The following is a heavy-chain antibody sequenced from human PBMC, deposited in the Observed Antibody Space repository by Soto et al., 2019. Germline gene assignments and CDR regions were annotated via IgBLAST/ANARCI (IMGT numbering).Heavy chain of an antibody. D-gene: IGHD4-17*01. Sequence: PSETLSLTCTVSGGSISSGGYYWSWIRQPPGKGLEWIGEIYYSGSTNYNPSLKSRVTISVDKSKNQFSLKLSSVTAADTAVYYCAKDLRPDGVWDFDYWGQGTLVTVSS. J-gene: IGHJ4*02. CDR3: AKDLRPDGVWDFDY. CDR2: IYYSGST. CDR1: GGSISSGGYY. V-gene: IGHV4-61*08.